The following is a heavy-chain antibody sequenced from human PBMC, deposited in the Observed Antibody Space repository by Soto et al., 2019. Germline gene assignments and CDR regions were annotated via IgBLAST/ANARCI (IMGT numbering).Heavy chain of an antibody. CDR2: IYYSGST. CDR3: ARLFRDSLGGNWFDP. Sequence: SETLSLTCTVSGGSISSGGYYWSWIRQQPGKGLERNGYIYYSGSTNYSPSPKSRVTISVDTSKNQFSLMLSSVTAAVTAVYYCARLFRDSLGGNWFDPWGQGTLVTVSS. V-gene: IGHV4-61*08. CDR1: GGSISSGGYY. D-gene: IGHD2-21*01. J-gene: IGHJ5*02.